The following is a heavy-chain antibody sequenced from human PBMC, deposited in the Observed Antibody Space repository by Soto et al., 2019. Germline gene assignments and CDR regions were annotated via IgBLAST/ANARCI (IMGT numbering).Heavy chain of an antibody. J-gene: IGHJ4*02. CDR2: IYYSGST. CDR3: ARGRGYSYGLLDY. Sequence: SETLSLXXXXSGGSISSSSYYWGWIRQPPGKGLEWIGSIYYSGSTYYNPSLKSRVTISVDTSKNQFSLKLSSVTAADTAVYYCARGRGYSYGLLDYWGQGTLVTVSS. V-gene: IGHV4-39*01. D-gene: IGHD5-18*01. CDR1: GGSISSSSYY.